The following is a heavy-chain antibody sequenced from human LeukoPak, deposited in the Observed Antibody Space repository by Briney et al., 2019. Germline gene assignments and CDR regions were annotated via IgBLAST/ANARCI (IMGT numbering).Heavy chain of an antibody. CDR3: ARHDFGGNSGDY. V-gene: IGHV3-48*02. J-gene: IGHJ4*02. CDR1: GFTFSSYG. D-gene: IGHD4-23*01. CDR2: IGTSSSTI. Sequence: GGSLRLSCAASGFTFSSYGMNWVRQAPGKGLEWVSYIGTSSSTIYYADSVKGRFTISRDDARNSLYLQMNSLRDEDTAVYYCARHDFGGNSGDYWGQGTLVTVSS.